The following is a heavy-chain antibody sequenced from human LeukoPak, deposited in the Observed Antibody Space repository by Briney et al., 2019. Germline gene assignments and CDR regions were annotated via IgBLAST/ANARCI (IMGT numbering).Heavy chain of an antibody. CDR1: DGSISSGTYY. CDR2: IYTSGST. J-gene: IGHJ4*02. CDR3: AREGYGYS. Sequence: SETLSLTCTVSDGSISSGTYYWNWIRQPAGKGLEWIGRIYTSGSTNYNPSLKSRVAISIDTSKNQFSLNLSSVTAADTAVYYCAREGYGYSWGQGTLVTVSS. V-gene: IGHV4-61*02. D-gene: IGHD6-13*01.